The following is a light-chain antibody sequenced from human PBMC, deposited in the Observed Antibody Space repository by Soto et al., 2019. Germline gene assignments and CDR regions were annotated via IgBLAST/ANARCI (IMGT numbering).Light chain of an antibody. V-gene: IGKV3-11*01. J-gene: IGKJ3*01. CDR2: NAS. Sequence: DIVLTQSPATLSLSPGERATLSCRASQSVNNYLAWYQQRPGQAPRLLIYNASNMDTGIPARFSGSGSGTDFTLTISSLEPEDFAVYYCQHHNNRPFSFGPGTKVDIK. CDR3: QHHNNRPFS. CDR1: QSVNNY.